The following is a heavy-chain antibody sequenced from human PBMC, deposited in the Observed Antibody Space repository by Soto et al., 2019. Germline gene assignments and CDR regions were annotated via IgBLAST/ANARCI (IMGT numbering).Heavy chain of an antibody. J-gene: IGHJ6*02. CDR1: GGSVSSGSYY. Sequence: SETLSLTCTVSGGSVSSGSYYWSWIRQPPGKGLEWIGYIYYSGSTNYNPSLKSRVTISVDTSKNQFSLKLSSVTAADTAVYYCARTPGFWSGYPHYYYGMDVWGQGTTVTVSS. CDR3: ARTPGFWSGYPHYYYGMDV. V-gene: IGHV4-61*01. CDR2: IYYSGST. D-gene: IGHD3-3*01.